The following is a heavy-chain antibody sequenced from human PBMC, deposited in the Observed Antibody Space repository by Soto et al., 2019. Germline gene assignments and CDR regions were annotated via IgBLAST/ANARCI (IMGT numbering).Heavy chain of an antibody. CDR1: GASISRYY. CDR3: ARRGSGSYSDY. J-gene: IGHJ4*02. Sequence: SETLSLSCTVSGASISRYYWSWIRQSPGKGLEWIGYLYNTGSTIYNPSLKSRVTISVDTSKNQFSLKLSSVTAADTAVYYCARRGSGSYSDYWGQGTRVTVSS. CDR2: LYNTGST. D-gene: IGHD3-10*01. V-gene: IGHV4-59*08.